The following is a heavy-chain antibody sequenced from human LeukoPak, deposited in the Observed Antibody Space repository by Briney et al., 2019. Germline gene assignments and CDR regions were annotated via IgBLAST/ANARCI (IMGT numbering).Heavy chain of an antibody. CDR2: ISAYNGNT. V-gene: IGHV1-18*01. Sequence: ASVKVSCKASGYTFTSYGISWVRQAPGQGLEWMGWISAYNGNTNYAQKLQGRVTMTRDMSTSTVYMELSSLRSEDTAVYYCARGGVAAAYNYWGQGTLVTVSS. CDR3: ARGGVAAAYNY. CDR1: GYTFTSYG. D-gene: IGHD6-13*01. J-gene: IGHJ4*02.